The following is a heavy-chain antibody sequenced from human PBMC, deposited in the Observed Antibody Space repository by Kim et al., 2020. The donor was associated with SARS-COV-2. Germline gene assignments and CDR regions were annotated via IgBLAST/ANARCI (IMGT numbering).Heavy chain of an antibody. CDR3: ARTMVRGRGYYYYYGMDV. CDR2: IIPIFGTA. J-gene: IGHJ6*04. V-gene: IGHV1-69*13. D-gene: IGHD3-10*01. CDR1: GGTFSSYA. Sequence: SVKVSCKASGGTFSSYAISWVRQAPGQGLEWMGGIIPIFGTANYAQKFQGRVTITADESTSTAYMELSSLRSEDTAVYYCARTMVRGRGYYYYYGMDVWGKRTTVTVSS.